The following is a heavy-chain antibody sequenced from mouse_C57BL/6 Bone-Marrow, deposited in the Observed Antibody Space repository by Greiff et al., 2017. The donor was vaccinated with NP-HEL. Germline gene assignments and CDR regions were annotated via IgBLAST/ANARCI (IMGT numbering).Heavy chain of an antibody. CDR3: ARVLTGYAMDY. J-gene: IGHJ4*01. D-gene: IGHD4-1*01. CDR2: IHPNSGST. CDR1: GYTFTSYW. V-gene: IGHV1-64*01. Sequence: QVQLQQPGAELVKPGASVKLSCKASGYTFTSYWMHWVTQRPGQGLEWIGMIHPNSGSTNYNEKFKSKATLTVDKSYSTAYMQLSSLTSEDSAVYYCARVLTGYAMDYWGQGTSVTVSS.